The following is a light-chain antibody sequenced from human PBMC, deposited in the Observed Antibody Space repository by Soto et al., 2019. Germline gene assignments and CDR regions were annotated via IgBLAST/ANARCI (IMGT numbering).Light chain of an antibody. CDR2: EAS. V-gene: IGKV1-5*03. CDR1: QRIRW. CDR3: QQYNIFPWT. J-gene: IGKJ1*01. Sequence: DIQMTQSPSTLSASIGDRVTITCRASQRIRWVGWYQQKPGKAPYLVIHEASSLGSGVPSRFSGSGSGTEFTLTISGLQPDDSATYYCQQYNIFPWTFGQGTKVDIK.